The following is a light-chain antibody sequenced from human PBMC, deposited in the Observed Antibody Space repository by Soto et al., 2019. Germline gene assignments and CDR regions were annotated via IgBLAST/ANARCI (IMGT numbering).Light chain of an antibody. Sequence: QSALTQPPSVSGSPGQSVTISCTGTSSDVGSYNRVSWYQQPPGTAPKLMIYEVSNRPSGVPDRFSGSKSGNTASLTISGLQAEDEGDYYCQSYDSTLDARYVFGTGTKLTVL. CDR2: EVS. CDR3: QSYDSTLDARYV. J-gene: IGLJ1*01. V-gene: IGLV2-18*02. CDR1: SSDVGSYNR.